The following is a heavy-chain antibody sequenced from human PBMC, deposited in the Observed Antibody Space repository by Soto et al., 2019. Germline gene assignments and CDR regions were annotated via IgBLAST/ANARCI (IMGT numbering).Heavy chain of an antibody. Sequence: SETLSLTCTVSGGSISSYYWSWIRQPPGKGLEWIGYIYYSGSTNYNPSLKSRVTISVDTSKNQFSLKLSSVTAADTAVYYCARLGGYDFWSGYTEGYYYYYMDVWGKGTTVTVS. CDR3: ARLGGYDFWSGYTEGYYYYYMDV. CDR2: IYYSGST. CDR1: GGSISSYY. J-gene: IGHJ6*03. D-gene: IGHD3-3*01. V-gene: IGHV4-59*01.